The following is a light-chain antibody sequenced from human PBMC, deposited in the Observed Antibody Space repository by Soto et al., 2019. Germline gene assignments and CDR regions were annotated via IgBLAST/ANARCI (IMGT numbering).Light chain of an antibody. CDR2: GAS. CDR3: QQYGGSVVT. CDR1: QSVSSSY. Sequence: EIVLTQSPGTLSLSPGERATLSCRASQSVSSSYLAWYQQKPGQAPSLLIYGASSRATGIPDRFSGSGSGTDFTLTISRLEPEDFAVYYCQQYGGSVVTFGGGTKVEIK. J-gene: IGKJ4*01. V-gene: IGKV3-20*01.